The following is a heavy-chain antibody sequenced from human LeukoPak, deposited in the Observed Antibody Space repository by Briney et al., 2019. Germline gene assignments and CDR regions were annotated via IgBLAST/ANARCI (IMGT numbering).Heavy chain of an antibody. CDR2: IWYDGSNK. D-gene: IGHD3-10*01. Sequence: GGSLRLSCAASGFTFSSYGMHWVRQAPGKGLEWVAVIWYDGSNKYYADSVKGRFTISRDNSKNTLYLQMNSLRAEDTAVYYCARRQRLLWFGELLRDDYYGMDVWGKGTTVTVSS. CDR3: ARRQRLLWFGELLRDDYYGMDV. V-gene: IGHV3-33*01. J-gene: IGHJ6*04. CDR1: GFTFSSYG.